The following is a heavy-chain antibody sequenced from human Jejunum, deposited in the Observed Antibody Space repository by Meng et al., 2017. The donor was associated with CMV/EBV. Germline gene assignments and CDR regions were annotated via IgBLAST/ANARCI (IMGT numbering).Heavy chain of an antibody. Sequence: ASGYILTNFGISWLRQAPGQGLEWMGWISADNSNTDYAQNLQGRVTMTTDTSTSTAYMELGSLRSDDTAVYYCARTGIGARQFDYWGQGILVTVSS. CDR2: ISADNSNT. V-gene: IGHV1-18*01. J-gene: IGHJ4*02. CDR1: GYILTNFG. CDR3: ARTGIGARQFDY. D-gene: IGHD6-6*01.